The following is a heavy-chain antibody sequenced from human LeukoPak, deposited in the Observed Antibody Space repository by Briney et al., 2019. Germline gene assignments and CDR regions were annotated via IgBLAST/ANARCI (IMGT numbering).Heavy chain of an antibody. J-gene: IGHJ4*02. CDR3: TKLKGWYGEGFFDY. CDR1: GFTVSSNY. D-gene: IGHD6-19*01. Sequence: GGSLRLSCAASGFTVSSNYMSWVRQPAGKGLEWVSVLYSGGATFYADSLKGRFTISRDTSKNTLNLQMNDLRADDTAVYYCTKLKGWYGEGFFDYWGQGTLVTVSS. V-gene: IGHV3-53*01. CDR2: LYSGGAT.